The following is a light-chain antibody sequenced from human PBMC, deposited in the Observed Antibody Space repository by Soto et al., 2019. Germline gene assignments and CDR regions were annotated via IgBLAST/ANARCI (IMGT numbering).Light chain of an antibody. CDR1: RSIAGY. J-gene: IGKJ1*01. CDR3: QQTYGTPRT. Sequence: IQVTQSPSSLSASVGDGVNITCRASRSIAGYLNWYHQKPRKAPNLLVYAASRWNGGVPPRFSGSGSGTDFTLTVSGLLPEDFGTYYCQQTYGTPRTFGQGTRVEVK. CDR2: AAS. V-gene: IGKV1-39*01.